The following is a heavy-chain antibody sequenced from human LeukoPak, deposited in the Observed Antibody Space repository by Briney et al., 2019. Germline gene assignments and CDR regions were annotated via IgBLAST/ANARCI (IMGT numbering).Heavy chain of an antibody. J-gene: IGHJ6*02. D-gene: IGHD1-26*01. V-gene: IGHV3-7*03. CDR3: ASDSGSYGYYYYGMDV. Sequence: GGSLRLSCAASGFTFSNYWMSWVRQAPGKGLEWVANIKGDGSSKYYMDSVKGRFTISRDNAKNSLYLQMNSLRAEDTAVYYCASDSGSYGYYYYGMDVWGQGTTVTVSS. CDR1: GFTFSNYW. CDR2: IKGDGSSK.